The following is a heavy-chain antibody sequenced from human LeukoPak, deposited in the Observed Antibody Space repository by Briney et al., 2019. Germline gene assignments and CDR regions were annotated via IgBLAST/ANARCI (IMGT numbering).Heavy chain of an antibody. CDR1: GGSISSSY. CDR2: IYTSGST. D-gene: IGHD3-10*01. J-gene: IGHJ4*02. CDR3: ARDTGYYGSGGFDY. Sequence: SETLSLTCTVSGGSISSSYWSWIRQPAGKGLEWIGRIYTSGSTNYNPSLKSRVTMSLDTSKNQFSLKQSSVTAADTAVYYCARDTGYYGSGGFDYWGQGTLVTVSS. V-gene: IGHV4-4*07.